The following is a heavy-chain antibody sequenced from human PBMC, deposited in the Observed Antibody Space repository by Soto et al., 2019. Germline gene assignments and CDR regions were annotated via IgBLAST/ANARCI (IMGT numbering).Heavy chain of an antibody. CDR1: GGSISSSSYY. J-gene: IGHJ5*02. CDR3: ARRTHCSSTSCYKTNWFDP. CDR2: IYYSGST. Sequence: QLQLQESGPGLVKPSETLSLTCTVSGGSISSSSYYWGWIRQPPGKGLEWIGSIYYSGSTYYNPSVKSRVTISVDTSKNQFTLTLSSVTAADTAVYYCARRTHCSSTSCYKTNWFDPWGQGTLVTVSS. D-gene: IGHD2-2*01. V-gene: IGHV4-39*01.